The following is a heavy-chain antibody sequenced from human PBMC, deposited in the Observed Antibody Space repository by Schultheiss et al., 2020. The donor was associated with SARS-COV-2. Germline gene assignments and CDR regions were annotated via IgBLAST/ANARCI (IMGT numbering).Heavy chain of an antibody. CDR2: IYYSGTT. Sequence: SETLSLTCTVSGGSINNYYWRWIRQPPGKGLEWIGYIYYSGTTNYNPSLKSRVTISIDTSKNQFSLKLSSATAADTAVYYCARSASKLGNFDYWGQGILVTVSS. V-gene: IGHV4-59*01. CDR3: ARSASKLGNFDY. J-gene: IGHJ4*02. CDR1: GGSINNYY. D-gene: IGHD7-27*01.